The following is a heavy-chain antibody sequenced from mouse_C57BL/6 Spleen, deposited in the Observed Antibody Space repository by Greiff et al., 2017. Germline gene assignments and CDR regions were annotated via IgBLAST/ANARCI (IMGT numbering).Heavy chain of an antibody. CDR1: GYTFTSYW. D-gene: IGHD3-3*01. J-gene: IGHJ2*01. V-gene: IGHV1-74*01. CDR3: AIERDVRYFDY. Sequence: QAHVKQPGAELVKPGASVKVSCKASGYTFTSYWMHWVKQRPGQGLEWIGRIHPSDSDTNYNQKFKGKATLTVDKSSSTAYMQLSSLTSEDSAVYYCAIERDVRYFDYWGQGTTLTVSS. CDR2: IHPSDSDT.